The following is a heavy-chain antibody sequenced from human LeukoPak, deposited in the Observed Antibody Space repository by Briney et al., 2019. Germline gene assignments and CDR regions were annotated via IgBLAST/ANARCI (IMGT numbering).Heavy chain of an antibody. Sequence: SQTLSLTCATSGDSVSTDSAGGNWIRQSPSRGLEWLGRTYYSSKWYKDYAPSVKSRITINPDTSKNQFSLQLNSVTPEDTAAYYYARGWLQSGFDYWGQGTLTTVSS. CDR2: TYYSSKWYK. J-gene: IGHJ4*02. CDR1: GDSVSTDSAG. CDR3: ARGWLQSGFDY. V-gene: IGHV6-1*01. D-gene: IGHD5-24*01.